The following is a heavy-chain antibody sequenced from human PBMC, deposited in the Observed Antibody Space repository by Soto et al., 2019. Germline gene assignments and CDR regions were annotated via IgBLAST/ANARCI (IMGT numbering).Heavy chain of an antibody. CDR3: ARGPMDDYSNLASPWFDP. CDR1: GYTFTSYY. V-gene: IGHV1-46*01. J-gene: IGHJ5*02. D-gene: IGHD4-4*01. CDR2: INPSGGST. Sequence: ASVKVSCKASGYTFTSYYMHWVRQAPGQGLEWMGIINPSGGSTSYAQKFQGRVTMTRDTSTSTVYMELTSLRSEDTAVYYCARGPMDDYSNLASPWFDPWGQGPLVTVPS.